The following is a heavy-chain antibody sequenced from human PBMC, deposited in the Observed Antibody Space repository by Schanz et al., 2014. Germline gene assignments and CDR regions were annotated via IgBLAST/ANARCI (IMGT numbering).Heavy chain of an antibody. D-gene: IGHD3-10*01. J-gene: IGHJ4*02. CDR1: GYTFTKYA. Sequence: QVQLVQSGSELKKPGASVKVSCKTSGYTFTKYAMNWVRQAPGQGLEWMGWINTNTGNPTYAQDFTGRSVFSLDTSVSTAYLQISSLKAEDTAVYYCASTDMIRGIISTFDYWGQGTLVTVSS. CDR3: ASTDMIRGIISTFDY. V-gene: IGHV7-4-1*02. CDR2: INTNTGNP.